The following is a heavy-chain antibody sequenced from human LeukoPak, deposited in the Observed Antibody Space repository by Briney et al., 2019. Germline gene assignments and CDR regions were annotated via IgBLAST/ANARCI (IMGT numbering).Heavy chain of an antibody. CDR3: ARGNYDSSGYTPVGP. CDR1: GGFISSYY. CDR2: IYYSGST. V-gene: IGHV4-59*01. Sequence: SETLSLTCTVSGGFISSYYWSWSRQPPGKGLGWIGYIYYSGSTNYNPSLKSRVTISVDTAKNQFSLKLSSVTAADTAVYYCARGNYDSSGYTPVGPWGQGTLVTVSS. J-gene: IGHJ5*02. D-gene: IGHD3-22*01.